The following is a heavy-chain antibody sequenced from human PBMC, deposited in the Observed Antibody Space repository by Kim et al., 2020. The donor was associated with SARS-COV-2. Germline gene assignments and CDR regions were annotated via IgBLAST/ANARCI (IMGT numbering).Heavy chain of an antibody. CDR2: NP. J-gene: IGHJ5*02. CDR3: ARDYAAAVTNWFDP. V-gene: IGHV7-4-1*02. D-gene: IGHD6-13*01. Sequence: NPTYAQGFTGRFVFSLDTSVSTAYLQISSLTAEDTAVYYCARDYAAAVTNWFDPWGQGTLVTVSS.